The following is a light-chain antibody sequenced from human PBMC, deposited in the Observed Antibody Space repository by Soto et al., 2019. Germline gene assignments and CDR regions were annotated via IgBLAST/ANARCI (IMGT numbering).Light chain of an antibody. CDR3: QQYNNWPWT. V-gene: IGKV3-15*01. Sequence: EIVMTQSPATLSVSPGERATLSCRASQSVSSDLAWYQQKPGQAPRLFIYGASTRATGIPARFSGSGSGTEFTLTISGLQSEDFAVYYCQQYNNWPWTLGQGTKVDIK. CDR1: QSVSSD. J-gene: IGKJ1*01. CDR2: GAS.